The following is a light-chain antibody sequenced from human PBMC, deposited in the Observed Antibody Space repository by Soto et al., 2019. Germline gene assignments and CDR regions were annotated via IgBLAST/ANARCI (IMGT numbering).Light chain of an antibody. CDR2: DVS. CDR1: RSDVGGYNY. Sequence: QSALTQPRSVSGSPGQSVTISCTGTRSDVGGYNYVSWYQQHPGKAPKLMIYDVSQRPSGVPDRFSGSKSGNTAPLTISGRQAEDEADYYCCSYAGSYPVVFGGGTKLTVL. J-gene: IGLJ2*01. CDR3: CSYAGSYPVV. V-gene: IGLV2-11*01.